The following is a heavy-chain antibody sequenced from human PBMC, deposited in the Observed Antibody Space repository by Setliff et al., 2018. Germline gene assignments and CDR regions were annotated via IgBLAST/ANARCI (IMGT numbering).Heavy chain of an antibody. J-gene: IGHJ4*02. CDR3: ARELPRTIFGVVIDY. V-gene: IGHV4-61*02. CDR2: IYTSGST. Sequence: SETLSLTCTVSGGSISSGSYYWSWIRQPAGKGLEWIGRIYTSGSTHYNPSLKSRVTISVDTSKNQFSLKLSSVTAADTAVYYCARELPRTIFGVVIDYWGQGTLVTVSS. CDR1: GGSISSGSYY. D-gene: IGHD3-3*01.